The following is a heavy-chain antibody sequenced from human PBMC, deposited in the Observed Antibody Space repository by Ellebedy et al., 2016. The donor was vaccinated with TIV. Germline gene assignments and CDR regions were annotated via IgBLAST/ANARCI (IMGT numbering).Heavy chain of an antibody. Sequence: MPGGSLRLSCTVSGGSISNYYWSWIRQPPGEGLEWIGYMDYRGHMNHNPSLKSRVTISLDTSKNQFALKLTSVTAADTAVYYCARLPHGSVFGYFDYWGQGTLVTVSS. J-gene: IGHJ4*02. CDR1: GGSISNYY. CDR3: ARLPHGSVFGYFDY. D-gene: IGHD2-2*03. V-gene: IGHV4-59*01. CDR2: MDYRGHM.